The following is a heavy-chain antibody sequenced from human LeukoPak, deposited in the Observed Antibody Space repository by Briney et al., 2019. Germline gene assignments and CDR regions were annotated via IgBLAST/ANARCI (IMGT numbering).Heavy chain of an antibody. CDR2: ISAYNGNT. D-gene: IGHD6-19*01. V-gene: IGHV1-18*01. CDR3: ARVEVGLGYSSGWYTRKTRFHWFDP. J-gene: IGHJ5*02. Sequence: ASVKVSCKASGYTFTSYGINWVRQAPGQGLEWMGWISAYNGNTNYAQKLQGRVTMTTDTSTSTAYMELRSLRSDDTAVYYCARVEVGLGYSSGWYTRKTRFHWFDPWGQGTLVTVSS. CDR1: GYTFTSYG.